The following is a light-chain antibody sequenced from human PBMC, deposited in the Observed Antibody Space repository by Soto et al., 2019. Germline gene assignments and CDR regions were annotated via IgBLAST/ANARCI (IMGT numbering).Light chain of an antibody. CDR3: QQYASSPYN. CDR2: GAS. V-gene: IGKV3-20*01. J-gene: IGKJ2*01. Sequence: EILLTQSPGTLFFSQGEKVTLSCRASQSVGTSYFAWYQQKPGQSPRLLIYGASSRATGTPDRFSGSESGTDFTLTISRLEPEDFAVYYCQQYASSPYNFGQGTTLEIK. CDR1: QSVGTSY.